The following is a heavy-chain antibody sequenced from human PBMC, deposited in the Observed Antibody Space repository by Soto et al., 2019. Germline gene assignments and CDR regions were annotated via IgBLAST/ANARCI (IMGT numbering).Heavy chain of an antibody. D-gene: IGHD5-18*01. CDR1: GFTCSSYA. CDR2: ISGSGGST. V-gene: IGHV3-23*01. Sequence: VGSLRLSCAASGFTCSSYAMSWVRQAPGKGLEWVSAISGSGGSTYYADSVKGRFTISRDNSKNTLYLQMNSLRAEDTAVYYCAKSPADPYSYGNYWGQGTLVTVSS. J-gene: IGHJ4*02. CDR3: AKSPADPYSYGNY.